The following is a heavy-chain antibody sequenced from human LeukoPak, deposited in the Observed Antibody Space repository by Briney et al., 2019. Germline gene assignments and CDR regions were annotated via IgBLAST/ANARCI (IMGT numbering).Heavy chain of an antibody. J-gene: IGHJ4*02. CDR3: ARGYVPYYDFWSGYYYYFDY. V-gene: IGHV1-8*01. CDR1: GYTFTSCD. D-gene: IGHD3-3*01. Sequence: ASVKVSCKASGYTFTSCDINWVRQATGQGLEWMGWMNPNSGNTGYAQKFQGRVTMTRNTSISTAYMELSSLRSEDTAVYYCARGYVPYYDFWSGYYYYFDYWGQGTLVTVSS. CDR2: MNPNSGNT.